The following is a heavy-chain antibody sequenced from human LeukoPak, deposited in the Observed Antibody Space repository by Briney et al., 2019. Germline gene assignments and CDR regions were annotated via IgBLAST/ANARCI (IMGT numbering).Heavy chain of an antibody. CDR3: AKGSYYDSSGSFYFDY. CDR1: GGTFSSYA. J-gene: IGHJ4*02. D-gene: IGHD3-22*01. CDR2: ISGSGDNT. Sequence: SCKASGGTFSSYAMSWVRQAPGKGLEWVSGISGSGDNTYYADSVKGRFTISRDNSKNTLYVQVNSLGTEDTAAYHCAKGSYYDSSGSFYFDYWGQGTLVTVSS. V-gene: IGHV3-23*01.